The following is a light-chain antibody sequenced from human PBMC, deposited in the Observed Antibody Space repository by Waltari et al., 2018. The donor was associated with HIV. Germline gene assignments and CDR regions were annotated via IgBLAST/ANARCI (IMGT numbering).Light chain of an antibody. Sequence: DIRMTQSPSSLPASVGDRVTITCRASQTIHNNLNWYQQKVGTAPKVLIHDASSLQSGVPSRFSGSGSGTEFTLTISSLQREDFATYYCQQTYSIPVTFGQGTKLDI. CDR3: QQTYSIPVT. V-gene: IGKV1-39*01. CDR1: QTIHNN. J-gene: IGKJ2*01. CDR2: DAS.